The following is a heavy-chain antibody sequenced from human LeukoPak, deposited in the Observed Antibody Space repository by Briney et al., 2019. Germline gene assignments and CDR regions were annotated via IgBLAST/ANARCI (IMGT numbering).Heavy chain of an antibody. J-gene: IGHJ4*02. CDR1: GFTFSSYW. CDR2: IKQDGSEK. CDR3: ARHPRAYYDILTGYYYDY. V-gene: IGHV3-7*01. Sequence: GGSLRLSCAASGFTFSSYWMSWVRQAPGKGLEWVANIKQDGSEKYYVDSVKGRSTISRDNAKNSLYLQMNRLRAEDTAVYYCARHPRAYYDILTGYYYDYWGQGTLVTVSS. D-gene: IGHD3-9*01.